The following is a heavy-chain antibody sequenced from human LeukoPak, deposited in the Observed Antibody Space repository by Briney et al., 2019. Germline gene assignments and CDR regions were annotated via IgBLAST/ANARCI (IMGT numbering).Heavy chain of an antibody. CDR2: IRGSGGST. J-gene: IGHJ4*02. Sequence: GGSLRLSCAASGFTFSSYAMTWVRQAPGKGLEWVSAIRGSGGSTYHADSVKGRFTIFRDTPKNTLYLQMNSLKDEDTAVYYCATDKYGGPVHWGQGTLVTVSS. V-gene: IGHV3-23*01. D-gene: IGHD5-12*01. CDR3: ATDKYGGPVH. CDR1: GFTFSSYA.